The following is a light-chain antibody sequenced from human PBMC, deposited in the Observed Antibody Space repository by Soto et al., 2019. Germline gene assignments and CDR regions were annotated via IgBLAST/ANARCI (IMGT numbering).Light chain of an antibody. CDR2: DAS. Sequence: DIQMTQSPSSLSASVGDRVTITCQAGQDISNYLNWYQQKPGKAPKLLIYDASNLETGVPSRFSGSGSGTDFTFTIRSLQPEDIATYYCQQYGNLTPPYTFGQGTKLEIK. J-gene: IGKJ2*01. V-gene: IGKV1-33*01. CDR1: QDISNY. CDR3: QQYGNLTPPYT.